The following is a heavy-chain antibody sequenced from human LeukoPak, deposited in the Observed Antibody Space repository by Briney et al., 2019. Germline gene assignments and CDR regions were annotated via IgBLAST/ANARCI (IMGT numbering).Heavy chain of an antibody. Sequence: GGSLRLSCAASGFTFDDYAMHWVRQAPGKGLEWVSGISWNSGSIVYADSVKGRLTISRDNAKNSLYLQMNSLRADDMALYYCARGLVGAAVEGLCDYWGQGTLVTVSS. CDR3: ARGLVGAAVEGLCDY. V-gene: IGHV3-9*03. J-gene: IGHJ4*02. CDR1: GFTFDDYA. CDR2: ISWNSGSI. D-gene: IGHD2-21*01.